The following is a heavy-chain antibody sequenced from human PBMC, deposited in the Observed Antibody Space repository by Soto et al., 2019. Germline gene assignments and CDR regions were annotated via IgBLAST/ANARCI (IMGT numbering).Heavy chain of an antibody. V-gene: IGHV1-8*01. D-gene: IGHD3-10*01. CDR1: GYTFTSYD. CDR3: ARSVGGSNVNFDY. Sequence: QVQLVQSGAEVRTPGASVKVSCKASGYTFTSYDINWVRQATGQGPEWMGWMNPDSGNTGYVQKFQGRVTMARNSAISTADMELGSLRSEDTAVYYCARSVGGSNVNFDYWGQGTMVTVSS. CDR2: MNPDSGNT. J-gene: IGHJ4*02.